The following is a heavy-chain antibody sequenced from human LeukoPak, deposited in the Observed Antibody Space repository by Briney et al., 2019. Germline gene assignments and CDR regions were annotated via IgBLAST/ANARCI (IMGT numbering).Heavy chain of an antibody. V-gene: IGHV3-7*04. J-gene: IGHJ4*02. CDR1: GFTFSNYW. CDR2: IKQDGSEK. CDR3: ARDRNHFEYFDY. Sequence: PGGSLRLSCAASGFTFSNYWMNWVRQAPGKGLEWVANIKQDGSEKYYVDSVKGRFTISRDNANNSLYLQMNSLRAEDTAVYYCARDRNHFEYFDYGGPGTLVTVSA. D-gene: IGHD1-14*01.